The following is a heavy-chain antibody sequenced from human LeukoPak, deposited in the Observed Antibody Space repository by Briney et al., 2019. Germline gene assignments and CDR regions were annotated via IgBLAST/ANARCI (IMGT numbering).Heavy chain of an antibody. V-gene: IGHV3-23*01. CDR1: GFTFSSYA. D-gene: IGHD3-22*01. J-gene: IGHJ4*02. Sequence: GGSLRLSCAASGFTFSSYAMSWVRQAPGKGLEWVSAISGSGGGTYYADSVKGRFTISRDNSKHTLYLQMNSLRAEDTAVYYCAKDLSPYYYDSSGYYPFDYWGQRTLVTVSS. CDR2: ISGSGGGT. CDR3: AKDLSPYYYDSSGYYPFDY.